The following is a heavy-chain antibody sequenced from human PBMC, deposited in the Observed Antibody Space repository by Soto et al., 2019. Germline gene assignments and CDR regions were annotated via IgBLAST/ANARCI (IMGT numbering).Heavy chain of an antibody. Sequence: SETLSLTCTVSGGSMSYYYWSWIRQPPGKGLEWIGYIYYSGSTNYNPSLKSRVTISVDTSKSQVSLKLSSVTAADTAMYYCARVSPTTLPLIPDSWGLGTLVTVS. D-gene: IGHD1-1*01. V-gene: IGHV4-59*01. CDR3: ARVSPTTLPLIPDS. CDR1: GGSMSYYY. CDR2: IYYSGST. J-gene: IGHJ5*01.